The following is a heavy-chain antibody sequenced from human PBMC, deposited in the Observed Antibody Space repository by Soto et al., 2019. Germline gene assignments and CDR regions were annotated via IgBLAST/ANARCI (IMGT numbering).Heavy chain of an antibody. CDR3: ARDQRPPILRLGELSLLWAFDI. V-gene: IGHV3-21*01. CDR1: GFTFSSYS. J-gene: IGHJ3*02. CDR2: ISSSSSYI. D-gene: IGHD3-16*02. Sequence: EVQLVESGGGLVKPGGSLRLSCAASGFTFSSYSMNWVCQAPGKGLEWVSSISSSSSYIYYADSVKGRFTISRDNAKNSLYLQMNSLRAEDTAVYYCARDQRPPILRLGELSLLWAFDIWGQGTMVTVSS.